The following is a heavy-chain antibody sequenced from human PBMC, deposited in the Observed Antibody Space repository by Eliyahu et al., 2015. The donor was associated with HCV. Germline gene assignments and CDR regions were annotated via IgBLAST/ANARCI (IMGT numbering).Heavy chain of an antibody. V-gene: IGHV1-58*01. CDR2: IVVGSGDT. J-gene: IGHJ4*02. CDR3: AAIDYGDLSSFDF. CDR1: GFTLSNPA. D-gene: IGHD4-17*01. Sequence: RQLVQSGPEVKKPGTSXKVSCKASGFTLSNPAVQWVRQVRGQRXEWMGWIVVGSGDTNXAQKXQXRVSITRDMSTGTAYMELRSLRSEDTAVYYCAAIDYGDLSSFDFWGQGTLVTVSS.